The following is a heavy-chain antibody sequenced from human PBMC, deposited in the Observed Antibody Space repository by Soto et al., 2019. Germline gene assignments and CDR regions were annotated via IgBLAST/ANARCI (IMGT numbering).Heavy chain of an antibody. J-gene: IGHJ4*02. D-gene: IGHD3-16*01. CDR3: VRGDSGLGSSYLDY. V-gene: IGHV3-30-3*01. Sequence: QVQLVESGGGVVQPGRSLRLSCAASGFTFSSYAMHWVRQAPGKGLEWVAVISYDGSNKDYADSVKGRFTISRDNSNHTLSLQMNILRPQDTDADYCVRGDSGLGSSYLDYGGQGTLVTVSS. CDR2: ISYDGSNK. CDR1: GFTFSSYA.